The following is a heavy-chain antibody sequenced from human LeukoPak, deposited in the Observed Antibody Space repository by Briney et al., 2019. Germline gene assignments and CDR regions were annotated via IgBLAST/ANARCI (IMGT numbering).Heavy chain of an antibody. CDR3: ARDHLSSGSSPDYYYYYYMDV. CDR1: GFTFSKHW. CDR2: INSDGSST. J-gene: IGHJ6*03. Sequence: GGSLRLSCAASGFTFSKHWMTWVRQAPGKGLVWVSRINSDGSSTSYAVSVKGRFTISRDNAKNTLYLQMNSLRAEDTAVYYCARDHLSSGSSPDYYYYYYMDVWGKGTTVTISS. D-gene: IGHD6-19*01. V-gene: IGHV3-74*01.